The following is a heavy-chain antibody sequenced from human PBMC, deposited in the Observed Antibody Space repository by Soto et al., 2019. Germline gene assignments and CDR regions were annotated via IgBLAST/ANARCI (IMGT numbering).Heavy chain of an antibody. CDR2: IYYSGST. CDR3: ARHVGDYYVAHFDY. CDR1: GGSISSYH. D-gene: IGHD4-17*01. J-gene: IGHJ4*02. V-gene: IGHV4-59*08. Sequence: SETLSLTCTVSGGSISSYHWSWIRQPPGKGLEWIGYIYYSGSTNYNPSLKSRVTISVDTSKNQFSLKLSSVTAADTAVYYCARHVGDYYVAHFDYWGQGTLVTVSS.